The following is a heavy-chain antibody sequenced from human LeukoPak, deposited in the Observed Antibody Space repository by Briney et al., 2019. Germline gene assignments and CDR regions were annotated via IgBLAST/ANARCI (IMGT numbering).Heavy chain of an antibody. V-gene: IGHV4-59*08. Sequence: PSETLSLTCTVSGGSITSYYWAWLRQPPGKGLEWIGYLYYSGYSNYNPSLKSRVSMPVDTSKNQFSLKLTSVTAADTAVYYCARLSYDSSGSYYFDYWGQGTLVTVSS. CDR3: ARLSYDSSGSYYFDY. CDR1: GGSITSYY. J-gene: IGHJ4*02. D-gene: IGHD3-22*01. CDR2: LYYSGYS.